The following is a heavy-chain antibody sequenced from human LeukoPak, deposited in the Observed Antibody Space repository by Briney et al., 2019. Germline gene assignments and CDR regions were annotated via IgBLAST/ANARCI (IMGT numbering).Heavy chain of an antibody. CDR1: GFTFSSYA. V-gene: IGHV3-30*04. D-gene: IGHD3-3*01. CDR3: ARGTGHTIFGVVIIDWFDY. CDR2: ISYDGSNK. Sequence: GGSLRLSCAASGFTFSSYAMHWVRQAPGKGLEWVAVISYDGSNKYYADSVKGRFTISRDNSKNTLYLQMNSLRAEDTAVYYCARGTGHTIFGVVIIDWFDYWGQGTLVTVSS. J-gene: IGHJ4*02.